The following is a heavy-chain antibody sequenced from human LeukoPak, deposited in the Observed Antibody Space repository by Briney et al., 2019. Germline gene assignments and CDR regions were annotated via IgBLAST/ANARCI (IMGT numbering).Heavy chain of an antibody. Sequence: GASVKVSCKASGYTFTSYGISWVRQAPGQGLEWMGWISAYNGNTNYAQKLQGRVTMTTDTSTSTAYMELRSLRSDDTAVYYCARVGSGYDLAVGDYYYYYMDVWGKGTTVTVSS. V-gene: IGHV1-18*01. CDR3: ARVGSGYDLAVGDYYYYYMDV. CDR2: ISAYNGNT. J-gene: IGHJ6*03. D-gene: IGHD5-12*01. CDR1: GYTFTSYG.